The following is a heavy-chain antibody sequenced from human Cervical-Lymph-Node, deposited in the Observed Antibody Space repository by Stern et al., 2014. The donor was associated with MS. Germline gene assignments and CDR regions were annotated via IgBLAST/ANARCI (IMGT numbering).Heavy chain of an antibody. D-gene: IGHD1-14*01. V-gene: IGHV1-18*01. CDR3: ARHSIKGYNCFDT. J-gene: IGHJ5*02. Sequence: VKLEESGAELKKPGASVKGSCKASGFALDSAGISWVRQAPGQGLEWMVWISAYKVNTIYAQRFQDRVNMTTDTSTSTAYMELRSLRSDDTAVYYCARHSIKGYNCFDTWGQGTLVTVSS. CDR1: GFALDSAG. CDR2: ISAYKVNT.